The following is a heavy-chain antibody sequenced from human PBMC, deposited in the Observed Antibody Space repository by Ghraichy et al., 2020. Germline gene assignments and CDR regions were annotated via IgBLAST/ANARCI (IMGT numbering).Heavy chain of an antibody. J-gene: IGHJ4*02. Sequence: SETLSLTCTVSGGSVSSGGYYWSWIRQPPGKGLEWIGYIYYSGSANYNPSLKSRVTISVDTSKNQFSLKLSSVTAADTAVYYCARAPATVTTIFDYWGQGNLFTPSP. CDR2: IYYSGSA. CDR3: ARAPATVTTIFDY. D-gene: IGHD4-11*01. V-gene: IGHV4-61*08. CDR1: GGSVSSGGYY.